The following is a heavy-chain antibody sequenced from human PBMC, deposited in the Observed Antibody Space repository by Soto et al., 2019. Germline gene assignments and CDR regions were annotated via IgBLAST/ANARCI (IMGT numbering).Heavy chain of an antibody. CDR3: TTDWANYCSSTSCSAY. J-gene: IGHJ4*02. CDR1: GFTFSNAW. D-gene: IGHD2-2*01. CDR2: IKSKTDGGTT. Sequence: EVQLVESGGGLVKPGGSLRLSCAAAGFTFSNAWMSWVRQAPGKGLEWVGRIKSKTDGGTTDYAAPVKGRFTISRDDSKNTLYLKMNSLKTEDTAVYYCTTDWANYCSSTSCSAYWGQGTLVTVSS. V-gene: IGHV3-15*01.